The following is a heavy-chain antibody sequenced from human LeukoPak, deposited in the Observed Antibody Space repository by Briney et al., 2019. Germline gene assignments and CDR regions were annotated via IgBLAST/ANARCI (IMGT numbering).Heavy chain of an antibody. V-gene: IGHV3-7*01. Sequence: GGSLRLSCAASEFTFSTFWMSWVRQAPGKGLEWVANIKADGNVKHYVDSVEGRFSISRDNARSSLYLQMNSLRAEDTAVYYCVRDSDYQRNSGGLYAHYDALDIWGHGTMVTVSS. J-gene: IGHJ3*02. CDR2: IKADGNVK. D-gene: IGHD2-21*01. CDR1: EFTFSTFW. CDR3: VRDSDYQRNSGGLYAHYDALDI.